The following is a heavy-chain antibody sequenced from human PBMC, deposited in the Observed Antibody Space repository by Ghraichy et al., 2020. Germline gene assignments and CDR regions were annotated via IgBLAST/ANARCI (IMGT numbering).Heavy chain of an antibody. V-gene: IGHV1-69*13. CDR3: ASADITIFGVVINLFFY. J-gene: IGHJ4*02. CDR2: IIPIFGTA. CDR1: GGTFSSYA. Sequence: SVKVSCKASGGTFSSYAISWVRQAPGQGLEWMGGIIPIFGTANYAQKFQGRVTITADESTSTAYMELSSLRSEDTAVYYCASADITIFGVVINLFFYWGQGTLVTVSS. D-gene: IGHD3-3*01.